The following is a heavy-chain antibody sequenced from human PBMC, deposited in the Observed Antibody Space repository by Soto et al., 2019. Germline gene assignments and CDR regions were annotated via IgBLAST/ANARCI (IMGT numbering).Heavy chain of an antibody. J-gene: IGHJ4*02. Sequence: SETLSLTCTVSGGSISSGGYYWSWIRQHPGKGLEWIGYIYYSGSTYYNPSLKSRVTISVDTSKNQFSLKLSSVTAADTAVYYCARDLDFDYYDSSGYNYWGQGTLVTVSS. CDR1: GGSISSGGYY. D-gene: IGHD3-22*01. CDR3: ARDLDFDYYDSSGYNY. CDR2: IYYSGST. V-gene: IGHV4-31*03.